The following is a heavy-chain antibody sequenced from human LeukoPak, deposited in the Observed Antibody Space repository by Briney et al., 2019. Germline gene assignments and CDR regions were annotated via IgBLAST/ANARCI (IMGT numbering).Heavy chain of an antibody. CDR1: GGSISSSSYY. Sequence: SETLSLTCTVSGGSISSSSYYWGWIRQPPGKGLEWIGSIYYSGSTYYNSSLKSRVTISVDTSKNQFSLKLSSVTAAGTAVYYCARPPVVQLWSFDYWGQGTLVTVSS. D-gene: IGHD5-18*01. V-gene: IGHV4-39*01. CDR2: IYYSGST. CDR3: ARPPVVQLWSFDY. J-gene: IGHJ4*02.